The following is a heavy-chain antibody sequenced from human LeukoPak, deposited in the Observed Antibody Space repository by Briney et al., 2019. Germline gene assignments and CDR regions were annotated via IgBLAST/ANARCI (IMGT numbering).Heavy chain of an antibody. D-gene: IGHD3-16*01. Sequence: GGSLRLSCAASGFTFSSYGMHWVRQAPGKGLEWVAVITYDGSNKYYADSVKGRFTISRDNSKNTLSLQMSSLRAEDTAVYSCATRGFRFRFGEGPPSDPWGQGTQVTVSS. J-gene: IGHJ5*02. CDR2: ITYDGSNK. CDR1: GFTFSSYG. V-gene: IGHV3-30*03. CDR3: ATRGFRFRFGEGPPSDP.